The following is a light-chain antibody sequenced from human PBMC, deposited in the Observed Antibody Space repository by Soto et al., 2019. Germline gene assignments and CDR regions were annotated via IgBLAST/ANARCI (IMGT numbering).Light chain of an antibody. CDR2: GAS. J-gene: IGKJ1*01. Sequence: DIQMTQSPSSLSASVGDRVTITCRASQSISSYLNWYQQKPGKAPDLLIYGASSLQSGVPSRFSGSGSGTDFTLTISSLQPEDFATYHCQQTYSTPWTFGQGTKVEIK. CDR1: QSISSY. CDR3: QQTYSTPWT. V-gene: IGKV1-39*01.